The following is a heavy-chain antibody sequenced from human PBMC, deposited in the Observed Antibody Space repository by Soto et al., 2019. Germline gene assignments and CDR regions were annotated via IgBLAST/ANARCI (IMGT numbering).Heavy chain of an antibody. CDR1: GFSLSTTGLA. V-gene: IGHV2-5*01. CDR3: AHGAGATVGLYYFGN. D-gene: IGHD3-10*01. Sequence: SCPTLVNPTQTLTLTCTFSGFSLSTTGLAXSWIRQPPGKALEWLALIYWHDDKRYSPSLKSRLTITKDTWKNNVVLTITSMDHVDPVTYYCAHGAGATVGLYYFGNRGQGALVTISS. J-gene: IGHJ4*02. CDR2: IYWHDDK.